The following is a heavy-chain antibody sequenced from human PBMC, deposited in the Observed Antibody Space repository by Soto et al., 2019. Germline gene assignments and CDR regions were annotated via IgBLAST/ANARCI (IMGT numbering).Heavy chain of an antibody. D-gene: IGHD5-12*01. V-gene: IGHV3-30-3*01. CDR2: ISYDGSNK. Sequence: GGSLRLSCAASGFTFSSYAMHWVRQAPGKGLEWVAVISYDGSNKYYADSVKGRFTISRDNSKNTLYLQMNSLRAEDTAVYYCARGATHYYYYGMDVWGQGTTVTVSS. J-gene: IGHJ6*02. CDR1: GFTFSSYA. CDR3: ARGATHYYYYGMDV.